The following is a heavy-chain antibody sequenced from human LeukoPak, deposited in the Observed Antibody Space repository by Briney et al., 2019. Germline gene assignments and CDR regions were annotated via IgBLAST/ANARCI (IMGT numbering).Heavy chain of an antibody. CDR1: GFTFSSYA. CDR2: ISYDGSNK. Sequence: GGSLRLSCAASGFTFSSYAMHWVRQAPGKGLEWVAVISYDGSNKYYADSVKGRFTISRDNSKNTLYLQMNSLRAEDTAVYYCARDNRGSTKTFDYWGQGTLVTVSS. D-gene: IGHD2-2*01. CDR3: ARDNRGSTKTFDY. V-gene: IGHV3-30-3*01. J-gene: IGHJ4*02.